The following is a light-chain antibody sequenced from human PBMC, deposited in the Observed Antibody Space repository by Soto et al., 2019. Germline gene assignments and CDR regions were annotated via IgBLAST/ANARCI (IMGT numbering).Light chain of an antibody. CDR3: QQYIKWPQT. CDR1: QSVSSD. J-gene: IGKJ1*01. CDR2: GTS. Sequence: DIVVTQSPATLSVSPGERATLSCRASQSVSSDLAWYQQTPGQAPRLLIYGTSTRATGIPARFSGSGSGTEFTLTISSLQSEDFAVYYCQQYIKWPQTFGQGTKVDI. V-gene: IGKV3-15*01.